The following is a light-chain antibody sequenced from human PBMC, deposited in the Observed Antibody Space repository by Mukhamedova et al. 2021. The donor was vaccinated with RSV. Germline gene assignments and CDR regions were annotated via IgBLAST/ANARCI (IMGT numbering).Light chain of an antibody. V-gene: IGKV3-20*01. CDR3: QQYPAT. CDR2: GAS. J-gene: IGKJ2*01. Sequence: IYGASSRATGIPDRFSGSGSGTDFTLTISRLEPEEFAVYYWQQYPATFGQGTKQEIK.